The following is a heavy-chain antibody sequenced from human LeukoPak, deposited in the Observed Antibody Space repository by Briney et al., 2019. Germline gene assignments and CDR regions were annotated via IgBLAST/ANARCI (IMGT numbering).Heavy chain of an antibody. J-gene: IGHJ4*02. CDR3: ARVRDGYNGGLEY. CDR2: INPNSGGT. D-gene: IGHD5-24*01. CDR1: GYTFTVYY. V-gene: IGHV1-2*02. Sequence: ASVTVSCTAFGYTFTVYYMHWVRQAPGQGLEWMGWINPNSGGTNYAQKFQGRVTMTRDTSISTAYMELSRLRSDDTAVYYCARVRDGYNGGLEYWGQGTLVTVSS.